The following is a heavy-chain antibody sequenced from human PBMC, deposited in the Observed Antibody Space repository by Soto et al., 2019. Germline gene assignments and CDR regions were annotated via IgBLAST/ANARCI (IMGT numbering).Heavy chain of an antibody. CDR3: ARDGLLWSGELLYYGYYGMDV. Sequence: EVQLVESGGCLVQPGGSLRLSCAASGFTFSSYSMNWVRQAPGKGLEWVSYIRSSSSNRYYADCVKGRFTSSRDNAKNSLYLQKNSLRDENTAVYYCARDGLLWSGELLYYGYYGMDVWGQGTTVTVSS. D-gene: IGHD3-10*01. CDR2: IRSSSSNR. CDR1: GFTFSSYS. J-gene: IGHJ6*02. V-gene: IGHV3-48*02.